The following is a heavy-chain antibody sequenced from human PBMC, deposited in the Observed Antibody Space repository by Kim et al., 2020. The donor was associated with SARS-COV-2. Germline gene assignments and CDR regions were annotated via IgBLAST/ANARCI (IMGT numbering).Heavy chain of an antibody. CDR1: GFTFSRYS. CDR2: ISSTSNYI. CDR3: ARDFAVAGSVGWRFDY. Sequence: GGSLRLSCAASGFTFSRYSINWVRQAPGKGLEWVSSISSTSNYIYYADSVKGRFTISRNNAKNSLYLQMNSLRAEDTAVYYCARDFAVAGSVGWRFDYWGQGTLVTVSS. V-gene: IGHV3-21*01. J-gene: IGHJ4*02. D-gene: IGHD6-19*01.